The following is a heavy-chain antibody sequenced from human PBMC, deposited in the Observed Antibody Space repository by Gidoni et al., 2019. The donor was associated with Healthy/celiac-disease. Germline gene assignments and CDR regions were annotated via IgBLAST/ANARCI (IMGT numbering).Heavy chain of an antibody. CDR1: SGDYY. CDR2: IYYSGST. Sequence: SGDYYWSWIRQPPGKGLEWLGYIYYSGSTYYNPSLKSRVTISVDTSKNQFSLKLSSVTAADTAVYYCARASASIMITLGGVTVGVWGQGTLVTVSS. V-gene: IGHV4-30-4*01. D-gene: IGHD3-16*01. CDR3: ARASASIMITLGGVTVGV. J-gene: IGHJ4*02.